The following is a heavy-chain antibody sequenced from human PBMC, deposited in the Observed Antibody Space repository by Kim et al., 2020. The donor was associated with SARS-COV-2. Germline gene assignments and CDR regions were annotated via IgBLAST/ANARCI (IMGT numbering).Heavy chain of an antibody. CDR2: INPNSGGT. Sequence: ASVKVSCKASGYTFTGYYMHWVRQAPGQGLEWMGWINPNSGGTNYAQKFQGRVTMTRDTSISTAYMELSRLRSDDTAVYYCARTQGGVGYGYHGDPYAFDICGQGTMVTVSS. CDR1: GYTFTGYY. V-gene: IGHV1-2*02. D-gene: IGHD5-18*01. CDR3: ARTQGGVGYGYHGDPYAFDI. J-gene: IGHJ3*02.